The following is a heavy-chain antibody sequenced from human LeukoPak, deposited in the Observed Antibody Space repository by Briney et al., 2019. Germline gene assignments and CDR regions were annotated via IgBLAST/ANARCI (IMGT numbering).Heavy chain of an antibody. D-gene: IGHD6-13*01. CDR3: AKDGIAAAGILQRNGPYYFDY. V-gene: IGHV3-11*01. Sequence: NPGGSLRLSCAASGFTFSDYYMSYFRQAPGKGLEWVSYISSSGGTIYYADSVKGRFTISRDNAKNSLYLQMNSLRAEDTAVYYCAKDGIAAAGILQRNGPYYFDYWGQGTLVTVSS. J-gene: IGHJ4*02. CDR1: GFTFSDYY. CDR2: ISSSGGTI.